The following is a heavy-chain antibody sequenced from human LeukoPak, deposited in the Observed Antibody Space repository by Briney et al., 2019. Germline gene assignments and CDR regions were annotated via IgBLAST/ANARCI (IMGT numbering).Heavy chain of an antibody. V-gene: IGHV4-4*07. Sequence: ASETLSLTCTVSGGSISSYYRSWIRQPAGKGLEWIGRIYTSGSTNYNPSLKSRVTMSVDTSKNQFSLKLSSVTAADTAVYYCARDASSGRRPDYWGQGTLVTVSS. CDR3: ARDASSGRRPDY. D-gene: IGHD6-19*01. J-gene: IGHJ4*02. CDR2: IYTSGST. CDR1: GGSISSYY.